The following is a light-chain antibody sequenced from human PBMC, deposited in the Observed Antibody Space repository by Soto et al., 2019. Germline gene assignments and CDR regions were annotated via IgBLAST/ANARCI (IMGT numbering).Light chain of an antibody. Sequence: DIVMTQSPLSRPVTPGEPASSSCRSSQSLLHSNGYNYLDWYLQKPGQSPQLLIYLGSNRASGVPDRFSGSGSGTDFTLKISRVEAEDVGVYYCMQGTHWPTTFGQGTQLEIK. V-gene: IGKV2-28*01. CDR1: QSLLHSNGYNY. J-gene: IGKJ5*01. CDR2: LGS. CDR3: MQGTHWPTT.